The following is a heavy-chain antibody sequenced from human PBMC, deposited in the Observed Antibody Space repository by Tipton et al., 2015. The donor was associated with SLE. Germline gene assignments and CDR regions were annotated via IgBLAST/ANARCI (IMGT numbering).Heavy chain of an antibody. D-gene: IGHD1-7*01. CDR1: GGSFGGYY. CDR2: IYYSGNT. J-gene: IGHJ6*04. CDR3: ARTTDWNLSPDV. V-gene: IGHV4-31*03. Sequence: TLSLTCSIYGGSFGGYYWTWIRQLPGKGLEWIGYIYYSGNTYYNPSLGSRLTISVDTSKDQFSLRLTSVTAADTAVYYCARTTDWNLSPDVWGKGTTVTVSS.